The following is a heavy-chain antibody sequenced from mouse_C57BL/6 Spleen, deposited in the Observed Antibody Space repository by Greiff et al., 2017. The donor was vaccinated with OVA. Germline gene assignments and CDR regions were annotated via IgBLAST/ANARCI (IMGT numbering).Heavy chain of an antibody. J-gene: IGHJ1*03. Sequence: EVKLVESGPELVKPGASVKITCKASGYTFTDYNMDWVKQSHGKSLEWIGDINPNNGGTIYNQKFKGKATLTVDKSSITAYMELRSLTSEDTAVYYCARWGSREGYWYFDVWGTGTTVTVSS. CDR2: INPNNGGT. D-gene: IGHD1-1*01. CDR1: GYTFTDYN. CDR3: ARWGSREGYWYFDV. V-gene: IGHV1-18*01.